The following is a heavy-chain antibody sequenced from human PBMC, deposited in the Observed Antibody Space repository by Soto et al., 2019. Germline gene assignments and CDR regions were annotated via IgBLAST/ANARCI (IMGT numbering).Heavy chain of an antibody. CDR3: ARDLDGKGSSGWYCGMDV. Sequence: QVQLVESGGGLVQPGRSLRLSCAASGFTFRSYAMHWVRQAPGKGLEWVAVISDDGSNKYYADSVKGRITISRDNSTNTRYKQMNTLKAEDTAVYYCARDLDGKGSSGWYCGMDVWGQGTTVTVSS. CDR2: ISDDGSNK. V-gene: IGHV3-30-3*01. J-gene: IGHJ6*02. D-gene: IGHD6-25*01. CDR1: GFTFRSYA.